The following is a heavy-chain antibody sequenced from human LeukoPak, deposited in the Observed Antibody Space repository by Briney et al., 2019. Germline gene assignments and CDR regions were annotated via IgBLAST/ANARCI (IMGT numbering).Heavy chain of an antibody. D-gene: IGHD3-10*01. V-gene: IGHV1-69*13. Sequence: SVKVSCRPSGGSFNTYAINWVRQAPGQGLEWMGAIILMFGTSHYAQNFQGRVTITADESTNTVYMELSSLRSEDTAMYYCASRRFGDLLFDYWGQGTQVTVSS. J-gene: IGHJ4*02. CDR3: ASRRFGDLLFDY. CDR1: GGSFNTYA. CDR2: IILMFGTS.